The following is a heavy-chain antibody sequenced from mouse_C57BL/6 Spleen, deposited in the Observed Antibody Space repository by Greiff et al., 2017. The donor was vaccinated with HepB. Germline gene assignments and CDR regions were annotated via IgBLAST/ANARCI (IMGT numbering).Heavy chain of an antibody. V-gene: IGHV1-55*01. CDR1: GYTFTSSW. Sequence: QVQLQQPGAELVKPGASVKMSCKASGYTFTSSWITWVKQRPGQGLEWIGDIYPGSGSTNYNEKFKRKATLTVDTSSSTAYMQLSSLTSEDSAVYYCANRGSYDWYFDVWGTGTTVTVSS. CDR3: ANRGSYDWYFDV. CDR2: IYPGSGST. D-gene: IGHD1-1*02. J-gene: IGHJ1*03.